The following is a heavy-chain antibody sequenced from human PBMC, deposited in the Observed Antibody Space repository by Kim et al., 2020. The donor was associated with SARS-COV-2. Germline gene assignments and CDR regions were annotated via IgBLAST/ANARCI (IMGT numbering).Heavy chain of an antibody. Sequence: ASVKVSCKTSGYTFTNYYVHWVRQAPGQGLEWMGLINPSNGDTNYAQKFQARVTMNRDTSTSTVYMDLSSLTSEDTAMYFCVSEYRGGYFDYWGEGALVTVSS. CDR3: VSEYRGGYFDY. V-gene: IGHV1-46*01. CDR2: INPSNGDT. CDR1: GYTFTNYY. J-gene: IGHJ4*02. D-gene: IGHD2-15*01.